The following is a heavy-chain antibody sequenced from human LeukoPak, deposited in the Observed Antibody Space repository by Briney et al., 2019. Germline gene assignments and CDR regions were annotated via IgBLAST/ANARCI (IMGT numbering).Heavy chain of an antibody. CDR3: ASCRDGYNFDY. CDR2: IYTSGST. J-gene: IGHJ4*02. Sequence: SETLSLTCTVSGGSISSGSYYWSWIRQPAGQGLEWFRRIYTSGSTNYNPSLKRRVTISVDTSKNQFSLKLSSVTAADTAVYYCASCRDGYNFDYWGQGTLVTVSS. V-gene: IGHV4-61*02. D-gene: IGHD5-24*01. CDR1: GGSISSGSYY.